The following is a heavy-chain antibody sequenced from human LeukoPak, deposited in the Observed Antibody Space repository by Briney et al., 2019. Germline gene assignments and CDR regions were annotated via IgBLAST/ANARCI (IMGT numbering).Heavy chain of an antibody. CDR2: IYSGGST. Sequence: GGSLRLSCAASGFSVSGNYMTWVRQAPGKGLEWVSTIYSGGSTYYADSVKGRFTISRDNSKNTLYLQMNSLRAEDTAVYYCAKWPTWSSDAFDIWGQGTMVTVSS. D-gene: IGHD6-6*01. CDR1: GFSVSGNY. V-gene: IGHV3-66*02. CDR3: AKWPTWSSDAFDI. J-gene: IGHJ3*02.